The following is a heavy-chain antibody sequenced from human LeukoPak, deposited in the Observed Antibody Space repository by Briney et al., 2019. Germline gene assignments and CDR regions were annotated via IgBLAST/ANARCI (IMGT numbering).Heavy chain of an antibody. J-gene: IGHJ4*02. V-gene: IGHV3-23*01. CDR2: ISGSGGST. D-gene: IGHD1-26*01. Sequence: GGSLRLSCAASGFTFSSYAMSWVRQAPGKGLEWVSAISGSGGSTYYADSVKGRFTISRDNARNSLNVQMNSLRVEDTAVYYCARRLSGSYYAYFDCWGQGTLVTVSS. CDR1: GFTFSSYA. CDR3: ARRLSGSYYAYFDC.